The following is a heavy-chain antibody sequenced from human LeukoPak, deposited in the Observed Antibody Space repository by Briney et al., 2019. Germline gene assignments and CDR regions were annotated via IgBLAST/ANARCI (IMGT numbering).Heavy chain of an antibody. CDR3: ARMGRDSSGWYVEDWFDP. Sequence: PSETLSLTCAVSGGSISSGGYSWSWIRQPPGKGLEWIGYIYHSGSTYYNPSLKSRVTISVDRSKNQFSLKLSSVTAADTAVYYCARMGRDSSGWYVEDWFDPWGQGTLVTVSS. J-gene: IGHJ5*02. CDR2: IYHSGST. V-gene: IGHV4-30-2*01. CDR1: GGSISSGGYS. D-gene: IGHD6-19*01.